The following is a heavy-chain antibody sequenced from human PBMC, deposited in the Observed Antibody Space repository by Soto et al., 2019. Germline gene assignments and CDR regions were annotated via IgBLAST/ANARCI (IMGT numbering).Heavy chain of an antibody. Sequence: PSETLSLTCTVSGGSISSYYWSWIRQPPGKGLEWIGYIYYSGSTNYNPSLKSRVTISVDTSKNQFSLKLSSVTAADTAVYYCAGLGLFDLQYYFDYWGQGTLVTVSS. CDR1: GGSISSYY. V-gene: IGHV4-59*08. D-gene: IGHD3-9*01. J-gene: IGHJ4*02. CDR2: IYYSGST. CDR3: AGLGLFDLQYYFDY.